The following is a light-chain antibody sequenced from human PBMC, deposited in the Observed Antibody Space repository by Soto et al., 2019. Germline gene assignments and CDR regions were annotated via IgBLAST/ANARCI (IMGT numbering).Light chain of an antibody. V-gene: IGKV3-15*01. J-gene: IGKJ1*01. Sequence: EIVMTQSPGTLSLSPGERATLSCRASQSVSTNLAWYQQIPGQAPRLLIYGASTRATGIPARFSGSGSGTEFTLAISSLQSEDFAVYYCQQYHDCPQTFGLGPKVDIK. CDR1: QSVSTN. CDR3: QQYHDCPQT. CDR2: GAS.